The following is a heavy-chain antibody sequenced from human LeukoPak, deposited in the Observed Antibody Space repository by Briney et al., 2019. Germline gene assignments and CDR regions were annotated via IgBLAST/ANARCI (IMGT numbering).Heavy chain of an antibody. J-gene: IGHJ4*02. V-gene: IGHV3-9*01. D-gene: IGHD3-22*01. CDR2: ITWNSGRI. Sequence: PGRSLRLSCAASGFTFDDYAMHWVRQAPGKGLEWVSSITWNSGRIGYADSVKGRFTISRDNAKNSLYMQMNSLRAEDTALYYCARTQYYYDSSGYFTPRDYWGQGTLVTVSS. CDR1: GFTFDDYA. CDR3: ARTQYYYDSSGYFTPRDY.